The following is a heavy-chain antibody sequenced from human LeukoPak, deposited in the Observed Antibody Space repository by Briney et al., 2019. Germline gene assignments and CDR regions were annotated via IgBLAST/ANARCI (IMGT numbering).Heavy chain of an antibody. J-gene: IGHJ4*02. CDR2: ISSSSSYI. CDR1: GFTLSSYS. Sequence: PGGSLRLSCATSGFTLSSYSMNWVRQAPGKGLEWVSSISSSSSYIYYADSVKGRFTISRDNSKNTLYLQMNSLRAEDTAVYYCAKVTFRHSTRLMQQSNSFDYWGQGTLVTVSP. D-gene: IGHD2/OR15-2a*01. CDR3: AKVTFRHSTRLMQQSNSFDY. V-gene: IGHV3-21*04.